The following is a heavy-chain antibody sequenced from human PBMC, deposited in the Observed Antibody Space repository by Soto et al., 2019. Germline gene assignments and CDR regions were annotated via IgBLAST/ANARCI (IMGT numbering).Heavy chain of an antibody. V-gene: IGHV4-59*01. CDR3: ARDSMTTKSLDY. CDR2: IYYSGST. CDR1: GGSISRYY. J-gene: IGHJ4*02. Sequence: PSETLSLTCTVSGGSISRYYWSWIRQPPGKGLEWIGYIYYSGSTNYNPSLKSRVTISVDTSKNQFSLKLSSVTAADTAVYYCARDSMTTKSLDYWGQGTLVTVSS. D-gene: IGHD4-17*01.